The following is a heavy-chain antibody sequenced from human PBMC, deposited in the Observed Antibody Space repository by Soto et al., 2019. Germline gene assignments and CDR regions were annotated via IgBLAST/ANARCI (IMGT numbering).Heavy chain of an antibody. V-gene: IGHV1-69*06. CDR1: GGTLSDHG. J-gene: IGHJ3*02. D-gene: IGHD3-10*01. Sequence: QVQLEQSGAEVKKPGSSVKVSCKASGGTLSDHGVAWLRQAPGQGLEWMGGTIPVFNTAKYAQKFQGRVTVRADKFTSIAYRELSSLRSVDTAGYFCARVVYGSGNYYTGPSAFDIWGQGTMVIVSS. CDR3: ARVVYGSGNYYTGPSAFDI. CDR2: TIPVFNTA.